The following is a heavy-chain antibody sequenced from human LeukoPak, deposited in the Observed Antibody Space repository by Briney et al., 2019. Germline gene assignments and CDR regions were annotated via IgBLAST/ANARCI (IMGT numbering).Heavy chain of an antibody. CDR1: GFTFSSYA. J-gene: IGHJ6*03. Sequence: GGSLRLSCAASGFTFSSYAMSWVRQAPGKGLEWVSAISGSGGSTYYADSVKGRFTISRDNSKNTLYLQMNSLRAEDTAVYYCARDSGLWFGECMDVWGKGNTVTVSS. V-gene: IGHV3-23*01. CDR2: ISGSGGST. D-gene: IGHD3-10*01. CDR3: ARDSGLWFGECMDV.